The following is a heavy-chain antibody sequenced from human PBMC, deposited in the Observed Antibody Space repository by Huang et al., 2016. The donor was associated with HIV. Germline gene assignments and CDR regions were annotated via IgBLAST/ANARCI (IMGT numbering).Heavy chain of an antibody. J-gene: IGHJ2*01. V-gene: IGHV3-74*01. Sequence: EVQLVESGGGLVQPGGSLRLSCAASGFTFSSYWMHWVRQGPGKGVVWVSRINGDGSSTNYADSVKGLFTISRDNAKNTLYVQVNSLRAEDTAVYYCARGTRLTGLWYFDLWGRGTLVIVSS. CDR1: GFTFSSYW. CDR2: INGDGSST. CDR3: ARGTRLTGLWYFDL. D-gene: IGHD7-27*01.